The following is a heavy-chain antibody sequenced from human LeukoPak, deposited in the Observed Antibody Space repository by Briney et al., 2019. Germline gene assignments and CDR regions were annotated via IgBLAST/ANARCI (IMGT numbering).Heavy chain of an antibody. CDR1: GYSFITYY. CDR2: IYPSGGGT. CDR3: ARVPVPAPRRGLYFDY. D-gene: IGHD2-2*01. Sequence: ASVKVSCKAAGYSFITYYIHWVRQAPGQGLEWLGIIYPSGGGTRYAQKFQGRVIMTTDMSTSTVYMELNSLRSEDTAVYYCARVPVPAPRRGLYFDYWGQGTVITVSS. V-gene: IGHV1-46*01. J-gene: IGHJ4*02.